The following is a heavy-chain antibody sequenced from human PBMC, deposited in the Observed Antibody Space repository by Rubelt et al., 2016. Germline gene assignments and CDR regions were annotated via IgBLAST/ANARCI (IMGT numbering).Heavy chain of an antibody. D-gene: IGHD5-12*01. Sequence: QLVQSGAEVKKPGASVKVSCKASVGTFSSYAISWVRQAPGQGLEWMGRIIPILGIANYAQKFQGRVTITADKSTSTAYMELGSLRSEDTAVYYCARDRIVATMTYYYYYGMDVWGQGTTVTVSS. J-gene: IGHJ6*02. V-gene: IGHV1-69*09. CDR1: VGTFSSYA. CDR2: IIPILGIA. CDR3: ARDRIVATMTYYYYYGMDV.